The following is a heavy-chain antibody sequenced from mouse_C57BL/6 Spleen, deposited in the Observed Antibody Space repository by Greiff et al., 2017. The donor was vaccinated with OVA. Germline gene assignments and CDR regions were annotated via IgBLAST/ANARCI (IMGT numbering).Heavy chain of an antibody. V-gene: IGHV5-9-1*02. CDR1: GFTFSSYA. J-gene: IGHJ2*01. CDR3: TKTAQATYFDY. Sequence: EVMLVESGEGLVKPGGSLKLSCAASGFTFSSYAMSWVRQTPEKRLEWVAYISSGGDYIYYADTVKGRFTISRDNARNTLYLQMSSLKSEDTAMYYCTKTAQATYFDYWGQGTTLTVSS. CDR2: ISSGGDYI. D-gene: IGHD3-2*02.